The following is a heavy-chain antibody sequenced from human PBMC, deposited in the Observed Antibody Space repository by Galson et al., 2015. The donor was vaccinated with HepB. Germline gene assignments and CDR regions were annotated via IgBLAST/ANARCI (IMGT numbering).Heavy chain of an antibody. CDR2: TYYRSKWYS. V-gene: IGHV6-1*01. J-gene: IGHJ5*02. CDR1: GDSVSSNSAA. D-gene: IGHD4-17*01. CDR3: ARDFYGDYYNWFDP. Sequence: CAITGDSVSSNSAAWNWIRQSPSRGLEWLGRTYYRSKWYSDYAASLKTRITINVDLSKNQFSLQLNSVTHEDTAVYYCARDFYGDYYNWFDPWGQGAPVAVSS.